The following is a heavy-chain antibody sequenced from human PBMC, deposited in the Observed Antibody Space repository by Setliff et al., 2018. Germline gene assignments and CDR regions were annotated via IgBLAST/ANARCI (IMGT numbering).Heavy chain of an antibody. Sequence: GASVKVSCKASGYNFAESIVSWVRQAPGQGLEWMGIINPGGGSASIVQKFQGRVTMTSDTSTSTVYMEVTGLTSEDTAVYYCARAGVAAADRKGLLEYWGQGTLVTVSS. V-gene: IGHV1-46*01. CDR1: GYNFAESI. CDR3: ARAGVAAADRKGLLEY. D-gene: IGHD6-13*01. CDR2: INPGGGSA. J-gene: IGHJ4*02.